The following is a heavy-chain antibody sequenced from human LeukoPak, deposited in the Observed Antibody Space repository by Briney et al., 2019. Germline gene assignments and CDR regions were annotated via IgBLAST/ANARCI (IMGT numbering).Heavy chain of an antibody. J-gene: IGHJ4*02. D-gene: IGHD6-13*01. CDR3: AMPNQYSSSWFPFDY. CDR2: ISAYNGNT. Sequence: ASVKVSCKASGYTFTSYGISWVRQAPGQGLEWMGWISAYNGNTNYAQKLQGRVTMTTDTSTSTAYMELRSLRSDDTAVYYRAMPNQYSSSWFPFDYWGQGTLVTVSS. CDR1: GYTFTSYG. V-gene: IGHV1-18*01.